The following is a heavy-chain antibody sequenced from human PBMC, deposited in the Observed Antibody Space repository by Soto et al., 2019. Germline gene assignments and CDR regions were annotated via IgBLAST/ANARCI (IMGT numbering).Heavy chain of an antibody. V-gene: IGHV3-23*01. CDR1: GFTFSSYA. J-gene: IGHJ4*02. CDR3: AKGQIVVVVAATDY. CDR2: ISGSGGST. D-gene: IGHD2-15*01. Sequence: PVGSLRLSCAASGFTFSSYAMSWVRQAPGKGLEWVSAISGSGGSTYYADSVKGRFTISRDNSKNTLYLQMNSLRAEDTAVYYCAKGQIVVVVAATDYWGQGTLVTVSS.